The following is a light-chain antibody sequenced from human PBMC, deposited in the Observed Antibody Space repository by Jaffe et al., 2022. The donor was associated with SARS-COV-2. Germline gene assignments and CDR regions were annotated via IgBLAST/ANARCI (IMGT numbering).Light chain of an antibody. J-gene: IGKJ5*01. CDR3: MQNIQWPHT. CDR1: QGLVYTDGNTY. CDR2: KVS. V-gene: IGKV2-30*01. Sequence: DVVLTQSPVSLPVTLGQPASISCRSSQGLVYTDGNTYLNWFQQRPGQSPRRLINKVSNRDSGVPDRFSGSGSGTDFTLKISRVEAEDVALYYCMQNIQWPHTFGQGTRLEIK.